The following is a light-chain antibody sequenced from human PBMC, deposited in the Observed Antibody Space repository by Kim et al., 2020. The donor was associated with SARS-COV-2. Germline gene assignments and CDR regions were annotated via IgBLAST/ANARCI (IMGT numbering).Light chain of an antibody. V-gene: IGLV2-14*01. J-gene: IGLJ2*01. CDR3: SSYTSSSTVV. CDR1: SSDVGGYNY. CDR2: EVS. Sequence: QSALTQPASVSGSPGQSITISCTGTSSDVGGYNYVSWYQQHPGKAPKLMIYEVSNRPSGVSNRFSGSKSGNTASLTISGLQADDEADYYCSSYTSSSTVVFGGGTQLTVL.